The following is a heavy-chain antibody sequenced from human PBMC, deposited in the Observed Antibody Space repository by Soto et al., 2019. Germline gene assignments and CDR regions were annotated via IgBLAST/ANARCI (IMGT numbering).Heavy chain of an antibody. Sequence: GGSLRLSCADSGFTFSSYAMSWVRQAPGKGLEWVSAISGSGGSTYYADSVKGRFTVSRDNSKNTLYLQMNSLRAEDTAVYYCAKARTMARGVIITAEYYCYGMDVWGQGTTVTVSS. CDR1: GFTFSSYA. CDR2: ISGSGGST. V-gene: IGHV3-23*01. J-gene: IGHJ6*02. CDR3: AKARTMARGVIITAEYYCYGMDV. D-gene: IGHD3-10*01.